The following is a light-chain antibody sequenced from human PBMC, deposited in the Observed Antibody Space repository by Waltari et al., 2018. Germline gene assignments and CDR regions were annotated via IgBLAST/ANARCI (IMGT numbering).Light chain of an antibody. V-gene: IGLV3-25*03. CDR3: QSADSSGDYVV. J-gene: IGLJ2*01. CDR1: ALPKRY. Sequence: SYELTQPPSVSVSPGQTARITCSGDALPKRYTYWYQQKPGQAPILVMFKDSERPSEIPERFSGSSSGTTVTLTISGVQAEDEADYYCQSADSSGDYVVFGGGTKLTVL. CDR2: KDS.